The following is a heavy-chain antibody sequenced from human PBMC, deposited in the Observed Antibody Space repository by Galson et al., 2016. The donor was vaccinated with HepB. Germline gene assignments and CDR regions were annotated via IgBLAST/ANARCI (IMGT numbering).Heavy chain of an antibody. J-gene: IGHJ4*01. Sequence: SVKVSCKASGGTFNNYGVSWVRQAPGQGLEWIGGTIPILGITKFAQTFKGRVTTTVDESATSAYMELTSLTYEDTAVYFCARVLKSCAATICNFELWGHGTLVTVSS. V-gene: IGHV1-69*10. CDR2: TIPILGIT. D-gene: IGHD5-12*01. CDR3: ARVLKSCAATICNFEL. CDR1: GGTFNNYG.